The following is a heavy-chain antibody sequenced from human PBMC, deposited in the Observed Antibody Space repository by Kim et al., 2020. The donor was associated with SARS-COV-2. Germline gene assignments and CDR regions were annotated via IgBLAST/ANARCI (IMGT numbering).Heavy chain of an antibody. CDR3: ARSVAIMPPGMDV. J-gene: IGHJ6*02. Sequence: AAVNVSCKASGYTFTTYAMQWVRQAPGQGLEWMGWINPTRGNTKYSDTFQGRVTITRDTSARTAYMELNSLRPEDTAVYYCARSVAIMPPGMDVWGQGTTVTVSS. CDR1: GYTFTTYA. CDR2: INPTRGNT. D-gene: IGHD2-21*01. V-gene: IGHV1-3*01.